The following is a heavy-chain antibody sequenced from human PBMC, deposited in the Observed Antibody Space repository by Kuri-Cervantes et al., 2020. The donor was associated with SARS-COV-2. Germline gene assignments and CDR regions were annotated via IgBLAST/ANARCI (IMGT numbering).Heavy chain of an antibody. J-gene: IGHJ6*02. CDR2: IYHSGST. Sequence: SCAVSGYSISSGYYWGWIRHPPGMGLEWIGSIYHSGSTNYNPSLKSRVTISVETSKNQFSLKLSSVTAADTDVYYCARTLGIAVAGHYYGMDVWGQGTTVTVSS. D-gene: IGHD6-19*01. CDR1: GYSISSGYY. CDR3: ARTLGIAVAGHYYGMDV. V-gene: IGHV4-38-2*01.